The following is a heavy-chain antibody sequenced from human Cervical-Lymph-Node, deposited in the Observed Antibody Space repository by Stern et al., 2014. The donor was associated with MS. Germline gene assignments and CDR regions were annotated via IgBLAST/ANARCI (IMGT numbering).Heavy chain of an antibody. Sequence: VQLVESGGGLVQPGGSLRLSCAASGFTFSSYWMSWVRQAPGKGLEWVANIKQDGSEKYYVDSVKGRFTISRDNAKNSLYLQMNSLRAEDTAVYYCAREEYSSSPYFDYWGQGTLVTVSS. CDR3: AREEYSSSPYFDY. V-gene: IGHV3-7*03. CDR1: GFTFSSYW. D-gene: IGHD6-6*01. J-gene: IGHJ4*02. CDR2: IKQDGSEK.